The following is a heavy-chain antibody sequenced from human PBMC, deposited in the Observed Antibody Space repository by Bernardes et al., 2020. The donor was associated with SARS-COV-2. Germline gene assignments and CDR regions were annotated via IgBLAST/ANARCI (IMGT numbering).Heavy chain of an antibody. CDR2: INPNGSVI. J-gene: IGHJ4*02. D-gene: IGHD3-3*01. CDR3: IMGILEWGDY. Sequence: VGSLLLSCVTSGFPFSRYWMSWVRQAPGKGLEWVANINPNGSVIYYMDFVEGRFAISRYNAKNSLSLQMNSLRDEDTATYYCIMGILEWGDYWGQGTLVTVSS. V-gene: IGHV3-7*05. CDR1: GFPFSRYW.